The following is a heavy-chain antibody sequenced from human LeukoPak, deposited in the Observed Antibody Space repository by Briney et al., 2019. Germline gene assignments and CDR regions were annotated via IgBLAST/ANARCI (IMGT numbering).Heavy chain of an antibody. Sequence: ASVKVSCKASGYTFSSHGISWVRQAPGQGLEWMGWISAYNGNTNYAQKFQGRVTMTTDTSTSTAYMELRSLRSDDTAVYYCARESGRDFADWGQGTLVTVSS. D-gene: IGHD2-21*01. J-gene: IGHJ4*02. V-gene: IGHV1-18*01. CDR3: ARESGRDFAD. CDR1: GYTFSSHG. CDR2: ISAYNGNT.